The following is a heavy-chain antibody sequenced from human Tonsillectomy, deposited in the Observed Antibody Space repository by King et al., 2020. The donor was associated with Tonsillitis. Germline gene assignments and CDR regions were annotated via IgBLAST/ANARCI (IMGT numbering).Heavy chain of an antibody. Sequence: VQLVESGAEVKKPGESLRISCEGSGYRFISYWITWVRQMPGKGLEWVGTIDPSDSYSIYSPSFQGHVSISADKSISTAYLQWSSLEASDTAMDFCAGRGSLGATAADYYYYYMDVWGKGTTVTVSS. CDR2: IDPSDSYS. J-gene: IGHJ6*03. CDR1: GYRFISYW. D-gene: IGHD6-13*01. CDR3: AGRGSLGATAADYYYYYMDV. V-gene: IGHV5-10-1*03.